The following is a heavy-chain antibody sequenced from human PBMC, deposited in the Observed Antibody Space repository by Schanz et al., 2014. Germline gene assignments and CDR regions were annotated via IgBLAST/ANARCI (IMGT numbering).Heavy chain of an antibody. CDR2: IIPNLGSA. V-gene: IGHV1-69*04. CDR3: ARGNTIFGVVILGWLDP. J-gene: IGHJ5*02. D-gene: IGHD3-3*01. Sequence: QVQLVQSGAEVKKPGSSVTVSCKASGDTLSSYGISWVRQAPGQGLEWMGRIIPNLGSANYEQKFQGRVTITADKSTSTVYMELSSLRSEDTAIYYCARGNTIFGVVILGWLDPWGQGTLVTVSS. CDR1: GDTLSSYG.